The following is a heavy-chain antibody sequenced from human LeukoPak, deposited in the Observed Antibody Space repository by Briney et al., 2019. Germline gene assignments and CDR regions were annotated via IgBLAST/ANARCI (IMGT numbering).Heavy chain of an antibody. CDR3: ARLIWFGELSGYGMDV. CDR1: GGSISSDY. Sequence: SETLSLTCTVSGGSISSDYWSWIRQPPGKGLEWIGYIYYSGSTNYNPSLKSRVTISVDTSKNQFSLKLSSVTAADTAVYYCARLIWFGELSGYGMDVWGQGTTVTVSS. D-gene: IGHD3-10*01. J-gene: IGHJ6*02. CDR2: IYYSGST. V-gene: IGHV4-59*01.